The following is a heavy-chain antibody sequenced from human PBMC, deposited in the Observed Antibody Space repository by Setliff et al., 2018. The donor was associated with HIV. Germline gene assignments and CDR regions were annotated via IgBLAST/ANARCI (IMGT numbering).Heavy chain of an antibody. D-gene: IGHD3-22*01. J-gene: IGHJ6*02. CDR3: AREIGDYYDSSGYYPPTDYYYGMDV. Sequence: ASVKVSCKASGYTFTNYYIHWVRQAPGQGLEWMGRISAYNGNTNYAQKLQGRVTMTTDTSTSTAYMELRSLRSDDTAVYYCAREIGDYYDSSGYYPPTDYYYGMDVWGQGTTVTVSS. CDR1: GYTFTNYY. CDR2: ISAYNGNT. V-gene: IGHV1-18*04.